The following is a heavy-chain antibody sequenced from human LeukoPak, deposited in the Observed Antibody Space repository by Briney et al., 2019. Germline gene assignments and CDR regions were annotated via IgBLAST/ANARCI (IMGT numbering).Heavy chain of an antibody. V-gene: IGHV4-61*01. D-gene: IGHD1-26*01. CDR1: GASVSDGNYY. CDR2: IYYSGST. J-gene: IGHJ4*02. CDR3: ARGLMGATHIDF. Sequence: NPSETLSLTCSVSGASVSDGNYYWSWIRQPPGKGLEWIGYIYYSGSTNYNPSLKSRVTISVDTSKNQFSLKLSSVTAADTAVYYCARGLMGATHIDFWGQGTLVTVSS.